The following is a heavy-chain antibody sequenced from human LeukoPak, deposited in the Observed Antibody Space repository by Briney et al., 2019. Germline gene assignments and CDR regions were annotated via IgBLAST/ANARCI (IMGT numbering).Heavy chain of an antibody. CDR3: ARDPHNWNDNGHCDY. CDR1: GYTFTSYG. CDR2: NSAYNGNT. J-gene: IGHJ4*02. D-gene: IGHD1-20*01. Sequence: ATVKVSCKASGYTFTSYGISWVRQAPGQGLEWMGWNSAYNGNTNYAQKLQGRVTMTTDTSTSTAYMELRSLRSDDTAVYYCARDPHNWNDNGHCDYWGQGTLVTVSS. V-gene: IGHV1-18*04.